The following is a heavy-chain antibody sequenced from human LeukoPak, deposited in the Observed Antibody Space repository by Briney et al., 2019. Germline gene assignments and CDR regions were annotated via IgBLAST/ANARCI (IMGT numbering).Heavy chain of an antibody. CDR1: GGTFSSYA. CDR3: ARGGPLAVAGNFDY. J-gene: IGHJ4*02. V-gene: IGHV1-69*13. D-gene: IGHD6-19*01. Sequence: SVKVSCKASGGTFSSYAISWVRQAPGQGLEWMGGIIPIFGTANYAQKFQGRVTITADESTSTAYMELSSLRSEDTAVYYCARGGPLAVAGNFDYWGQGTLVTVSS. CDR2: IIPIFGTA.